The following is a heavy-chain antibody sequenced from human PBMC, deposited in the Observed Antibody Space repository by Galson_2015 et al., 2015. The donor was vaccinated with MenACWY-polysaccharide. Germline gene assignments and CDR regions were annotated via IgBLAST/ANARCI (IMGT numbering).Heavy chain of an antibody. D-gene: IGHD6-6*01. J-gene: IGHJ6*02. CDR2: INPDSGGT. Sequence: SVKVSCKASGYTFTGYYMHWVRQAPGQGLEWMGWINPDSGGTNYAQKFQGRVTMTRDTSISTAYMELSRLRSDDTAVYYCAGLEYSSSPRGYYYYGMDVWGQGTTVTVSS. V-gene: IGHV1-2*02. CDR1: GYTFTGYY. CDR3: AGLEYSSSPRGYYYYGMDV.